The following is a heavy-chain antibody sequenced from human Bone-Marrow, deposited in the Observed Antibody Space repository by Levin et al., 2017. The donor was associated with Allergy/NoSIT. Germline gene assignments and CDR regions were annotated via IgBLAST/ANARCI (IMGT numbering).Heavy chain of an antibody. Sequence: SCNVSGGSLSSADDQWSWIRQTPGKGLEWIGYVYYGGSTYSSPSLKSRVTISVDMSKNQFSLKLNSVTAADTGVYYCARGVIDPRYYYYGMDVWGQGTTVTVSS. CDR3: ARGVIDPRYYYYGMDV. CDR2: VYYGGST. V-gene: IGHV4-30-4*01. D-gene: IGHD2-21*01. CDR1: GGSLSSADDQ. J-gene: IGHJ6*02.